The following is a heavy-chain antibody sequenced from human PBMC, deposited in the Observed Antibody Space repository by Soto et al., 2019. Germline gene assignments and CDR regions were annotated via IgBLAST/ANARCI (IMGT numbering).Heavy chain of an antibody. J-gene: IGHJ1*01. CDR1: GFTLSSYA. CDR2: ISGSGGST. Sequence: EVQLLESGGGLVQPGGSLRLSCAASGFTLSSYAMSWVRQAPGKGLEWVSAISGSGGSTYYADSVKGRFTISRDNSKNTLYLQMNSLRAEDTAVYYCAKLTTIFGGTDEYFQHWGQGTLVTVSS. CDR3: AKLTTIFGGTDEYFQH. V-gene: IGHV3-23*01. D-gene: IGHD3-3*01.